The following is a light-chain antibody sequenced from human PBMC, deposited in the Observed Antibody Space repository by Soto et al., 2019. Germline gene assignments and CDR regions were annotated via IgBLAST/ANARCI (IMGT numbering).Light chain of an antibody. CDR3: QQYGRSPFN. CDR2: GAS. V-gene: IGKV3-20*01. J-gene: IGKJ3*01. Sequence: EIVMTQSPGTLSLSPGETATLSCRASQSVSSNYVAWFHQKPGQAPRLLIYGASSRATGVPDRFSASGSGTDFTLTISRLEPEDFAVYYCQQYGRSPFNFGPGTRWIS. CDR1: QSVSSNY.